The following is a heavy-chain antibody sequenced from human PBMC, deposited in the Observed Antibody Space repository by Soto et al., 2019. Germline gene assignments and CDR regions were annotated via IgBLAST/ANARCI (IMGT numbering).Heavy chain of an antibody. Sequence: SVKVSCKASGGTFSSYAISWVRQAPGQGLEWMGGIIPIFGTANYAQKFQGRVTITADESTSTAYMELSSLRSEDTAVYYCASSEKYYDFWSGPKDAFDIWGQGTMVTVSS. CDR2: IIPIFGTA. V-gene: IGHV1-69*13. CDR3: ASSEKYYDFWSGPKDAFDI. D-gene: IGHD3-3*01. CDR1: GGTFSSYA. J-gene: IGHJ3*02.